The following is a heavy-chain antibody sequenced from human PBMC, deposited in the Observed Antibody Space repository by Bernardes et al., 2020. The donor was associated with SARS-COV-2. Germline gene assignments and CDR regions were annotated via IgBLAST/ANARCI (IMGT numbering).Heavy chain of an antibody. Sequence: AQLKVACKASGYTFTGYYMHWVRQAPGQGLEWMGWINPNSGGTNYAQKFQGRVTMTRDTSISTAYMELSRLRSDDTAVYYCAIPPTNYDRYGMDVWGQGTTVTVSS. CDR3: AIPPTNYDRYGMDV. CDR2: INPNSGGT. D-gene: IGHD3-22*01. V-gene: IGHV1-2*02. J-gene: IGHJ6*02. CDR1: GYTFTGYY.